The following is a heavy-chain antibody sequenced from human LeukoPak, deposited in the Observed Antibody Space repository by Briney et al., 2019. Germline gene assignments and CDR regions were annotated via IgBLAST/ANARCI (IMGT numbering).Heavy chain of an antibody. CDR3: ARGNTYFDY. CDR1: GFSFSSNT. V-gene: IGHV3-21*01. Sequence: GGSLRLSCVASGFSFSSNTMNWVRQAPGKGLEWVSAISSSSRYIYYADSVKGRFTISRDNVKNSLYLQMNSLRAEDTAVYFCARGNTYFDYWGQGTLVTVSS. CDR2: ISSSSRYI. J-gene: IGHJ4*02.